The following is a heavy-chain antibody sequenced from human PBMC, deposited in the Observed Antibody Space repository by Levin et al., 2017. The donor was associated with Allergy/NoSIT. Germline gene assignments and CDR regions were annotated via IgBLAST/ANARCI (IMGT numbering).Heavy chain of an antibody. D-gene: IGHD6-19*01. CDR1: GFTFSSYG. CDR3: AKVGYSSGGGVDY. J-gene: IGHJ4*02. Sequence: GGSLRLSCAASGFTFSSYGMHWVRQAPGKGLEWVAVISYDGSNKYYADSVKGRFTISRDNSKNTLYLQMNSLRAEDTAVYYCAKVGYSSGGGVDYWGQGTLVTVSS. CDR2: ISYDGSNK. V-gene: IGHV3-30*18.